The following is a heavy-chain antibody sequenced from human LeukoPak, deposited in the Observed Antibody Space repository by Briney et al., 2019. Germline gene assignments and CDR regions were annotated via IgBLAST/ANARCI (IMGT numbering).Heavy chain of an antibody. D-gene: IGHD1-7*01. V-gene: IGHV3-7*03. Sequence: GGSLRLSCVVSGFTFSGFWMSWSRQAPGKGLEWVASINSDGSEGYYADVVKGRFTISRDNAKNSLYLQINSLRAEDTAVYYCAIPLLGLTGFDYWGQGTLVTVSS. J-gene: IGHJ4*02. CDR3: AIPLLGLTGFDY. CDR2: INSDGSEG. CDR1: GFTFSGFW.